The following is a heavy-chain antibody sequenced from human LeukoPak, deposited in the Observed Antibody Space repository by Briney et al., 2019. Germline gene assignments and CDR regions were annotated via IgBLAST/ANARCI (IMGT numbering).Heavy chain of an antibody. J-gene: IGHJ4*02. Sequence: GGSLRLSCVASGFTFDDFAMHWVRQAPGKGLEWVSGISWNSGNIDYADSVKGRFTISRDNAKNSLFLQMNSLRTDDTALYYCAKEQDYFDSWGQRTLATVSS. CDR3: AKEQDYFDS. CDR2: ISWNSGNI. CDR1: GFTFDDFA. V-gene: IGHV3-9*01.